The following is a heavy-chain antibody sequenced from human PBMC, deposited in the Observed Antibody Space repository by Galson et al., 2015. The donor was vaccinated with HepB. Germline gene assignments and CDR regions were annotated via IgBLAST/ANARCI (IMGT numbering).Heavy chain of an antibody. J-gene: IGHJ4*02. V-gene: IGHV3-23*01. Sequence: SLRLSCAASGFTFRDYVMSWVCQTPGKGLEWVSGLTPRGETTYYADSVRGRFTISRDNSKNTLYLQMHSLRAEDTAFYYCAKGPRDTSFLWSGAYWGQGTPVTVSS. CDR1: GFTFRDYV. CDR3: AKGPRDTSFLWSGAY. CDR2: LTPRGETT. D-gene: IGHD3-10*01.